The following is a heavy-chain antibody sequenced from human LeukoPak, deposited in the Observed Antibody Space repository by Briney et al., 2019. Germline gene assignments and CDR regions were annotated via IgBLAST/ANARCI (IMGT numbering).Heavy chain of an antibody. CDR3: AGEWEPYYYYYYMDV. V-gene: IGHV4-34*01. CDR2: INHSGST. CDR1: GGSFSGYY. J-gene: IGHJ6*03. D-gene: IGHD1-26*01. Sequence: SETLSLTCAVYGGSFSGYYWSWIRQPPGKGLEWIGEINHSGSTNYNLSLKSRVTISVDTSKNQFSLKLSSVTAADTAVYYCAGEWEPYYYYYYMDVWGKGTTVTVSS.